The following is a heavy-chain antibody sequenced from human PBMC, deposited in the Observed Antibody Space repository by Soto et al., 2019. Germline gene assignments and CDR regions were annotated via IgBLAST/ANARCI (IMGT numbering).Heavy chain of an antibody. CDR1: GGSISSGGYS. D-gene: IGHD5-12*01. V-gene: IGHV4-30-2*01. Sequence: SETLSLTCAVSGGSISSGGYSWSWIRQPPGKGLEWIGYIYHSGSTYYNPSLKSRVTISVDRSKNQFSLKLSSVTAADTAVYYCARVLGRDGYLFDYWGQGTLVTVSS. J-gene: IGHJ4*02. CDR2: IYHSGST. CDR3: ARVLGRDGYLFDY.